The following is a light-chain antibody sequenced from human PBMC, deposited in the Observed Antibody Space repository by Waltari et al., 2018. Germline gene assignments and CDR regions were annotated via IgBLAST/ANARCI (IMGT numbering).Light chain of an antibody. V-gene: IGLV2-14*03. CDR3: SSYTRCSTVV. J-gene: IGLJ2*01. CDR1: STDVGGYNY. Sequence: QSALTQPASVSGSPGQSITISCTGTSTDVGGYNYVSWYQQHPGKAPKLMIYDVTNRPSGVSNRFSGSKSGNTASLTISGLQADDEADYHCSSYTRCSTVVFGGGTKLTVL. CDR2: DVT.